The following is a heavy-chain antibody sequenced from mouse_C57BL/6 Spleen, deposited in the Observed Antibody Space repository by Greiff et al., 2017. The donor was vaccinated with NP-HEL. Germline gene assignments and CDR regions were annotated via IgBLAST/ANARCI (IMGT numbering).Heavy chain of an antibody. CDR3: ARDPYYGSSYGWYFDV. D-gene: IGHD1-1*01. CDR1: GFTFSDYY. CDR2: INYDGSST. V-gene: IGHV5-16*01. J-gene: IGHJ1*03. Sequence: DVKLVESEGGLVQPGSSMKLSCTASGFTFSDYYMAWVRQVPEKGLEWVANINYDGSSTYYLDSLKSRFIISRDNAKNILYLQMSSLKSEDTATYYCARDPYYGSSYGWYFDVWGTGTTVTVSS.